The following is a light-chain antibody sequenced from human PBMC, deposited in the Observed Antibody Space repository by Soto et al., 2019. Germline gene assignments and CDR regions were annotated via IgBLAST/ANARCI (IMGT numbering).Light chain of an antibody. CDR1: QSVSGN. J-gene: IGKJ2*01. CDR2: GAS. CDR3: QQYNNWPPYT. V-gene: IGKV3D-15*01. Sequence: IVLTQSPGTLSLSPGERATLSCRASQSVSGNNLVWYQQKPGQPPRLLIHGASNRATGIPDRFSGSGSGTEFTLTISSLQSEDFAVYYCQQYNNWPPYTFGQGTKLEIK.